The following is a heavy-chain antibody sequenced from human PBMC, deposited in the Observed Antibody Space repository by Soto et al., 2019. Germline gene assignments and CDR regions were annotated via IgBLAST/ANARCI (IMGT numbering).Heavy chain of an antibody. V-gene: IGHV3-30*18. CDR3: AKDWAPDYYYGMDV. J-gene: IGHJ6*02. Sequence: GGSLRLSCAASGFTFSSYGMHWVRQAPGKGLEWVAVISYDGSNKYYADSVKGRFTISRDNSKNTLYLQMNSLRAEDTAVYYCAKDWAPDYYYGMDVWGQGTTVTVSS. CDR1: GFTFSSYG. D-gene: IGHD3-16*01. CDR2: ISYDGSNK.